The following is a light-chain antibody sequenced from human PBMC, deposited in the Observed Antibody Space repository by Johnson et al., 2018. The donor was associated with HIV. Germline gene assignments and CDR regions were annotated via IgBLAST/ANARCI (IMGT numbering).Light chain of an antibody. J-gene: IGLJ1*01. Sequence: QSVLTQPPSVSAAPGQKVTISCSGSNSNIGNNYVSWYQHLPGTAPKLLIYDNNKRPSGIPDRFSGSKSGTSATLGITGLQTGAEADYYCGTWDSSLYAYVFGTGTKVTAL. V-gene: IGLV1-51*01. CDR2: DNN. CDR3: GTWDSSLYAYV. CDR1: NSNIGNNY.